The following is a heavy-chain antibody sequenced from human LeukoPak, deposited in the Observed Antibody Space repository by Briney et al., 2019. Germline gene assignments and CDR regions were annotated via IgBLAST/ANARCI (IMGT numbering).Heavy chain of an antibody. CDR3: TANYGNV. J-gene: IGHJ6*04. Sequence: SQTLSLTCTVSGGSISSGSYYWSWIRQPAGKGLEWIGRIYTSGSTNYSPSLKSRVTISVDTSKNQFSLKLSSVTAADTAVYYCTANYGNVWGKGTTVTVSS. CDR2: IYTSGST. CDR1: GGSISSGSYY. V-gene: IGHV4-61*02. D-gene: IGHD4/OR15-4a*01.